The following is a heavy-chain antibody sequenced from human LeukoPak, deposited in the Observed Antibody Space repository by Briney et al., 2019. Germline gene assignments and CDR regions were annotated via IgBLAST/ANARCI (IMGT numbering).Heavy chain of an antibody. CDR1: GGSFSGYY. V-gene: IGHV4-34*01. D-gene: IGHD3-16*02. Sequence: SETLSLTCAVYGGSFSGYYWSWIRQPPGKGLEWIGEINHSGSTNYNPSLKSRVTISVDTSKNQFSLKLGSVTAADTAVYYCARVSLWAAYFDYWGQGTLVTVSS. CDR2: INHSGST. CDR3: ARVSLWAAYFDY. J-gene: IGHJ4*02.